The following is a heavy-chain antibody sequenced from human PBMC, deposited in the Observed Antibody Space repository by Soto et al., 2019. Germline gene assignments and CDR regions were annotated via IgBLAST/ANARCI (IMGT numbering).Heavy chain of an antibody. CDR2: INPSGGST. J-gene: IGHJ6*02. CDR3: ARDLGQQLVPVYYYYGMDV. V-gene: IGHV1-46*01. CDR1: GYTFTSYY. Sequence: ASVKVSCKASGYTFTSYYMHWVRQAPGQGLEWMGIINPSGGSTSYAQKFQGRVTMTRDTSTSTAYMELRSLRSDDTAVYYCARDLGQQLVPVYYYYGMDVWGQGTTVTVSS. D-gene: IGHD6-13*01.